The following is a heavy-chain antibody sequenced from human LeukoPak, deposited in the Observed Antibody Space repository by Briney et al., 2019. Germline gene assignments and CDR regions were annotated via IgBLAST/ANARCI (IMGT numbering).Heavy chain of an antibody. J-gene: IGHJ4*02. D-gene: IGHD4-17*01. Sequence: PGGSLRLSCEASGFTFTTYSMTWVRQAPGKGLEWVSIISSGSSAIFSADALKGRFTISRDDAKNLLYLDMNSLRAEDTAVYYCTRGHTAVTRHFDFWGQGTLVTVSS. V-gene: IGHV3-21*01. CDR2: ISSGSSAI. CDR1: GFTFTTYS. CDR3: TRGHTAVTRHFDF.